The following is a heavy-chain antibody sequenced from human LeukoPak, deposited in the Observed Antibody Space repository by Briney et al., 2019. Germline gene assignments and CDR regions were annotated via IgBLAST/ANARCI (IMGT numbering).Heavy chain of an antibody. CDR3: ARDTYYYDSSGPDY. CDR2: ISSSSSTI. V-gene: IGHV3-48*01. CDR1: GFTFSSYS. D-gene: IGHD3-22*01. J-gene: IGHJ4*02. Sequence: PGGSLRLSCAASGFTFSSYSMNWVHQAPGKGLEWVSYISSSSSTIYYADSVKGRFTISRDNAKNSLYLQMNSLRAEDTAVYYCARDTYYYDSSGPDYWGQGTLVTVSS.